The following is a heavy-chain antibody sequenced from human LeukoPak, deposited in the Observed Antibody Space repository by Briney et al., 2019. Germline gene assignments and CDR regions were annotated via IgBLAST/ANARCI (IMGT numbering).Heavy chain of an antibody. J-gene: IGHJ6*03. CDR1: GGSISSYY. V-gene: IGHV4-4*07. CDR3: ARVEEGYGSGRRENYYYYYMDV. Sequence: SETLSLTCTVSGGSISSYYWSWIRQPPGKGLEWIGRIYTSGSTNYNPSLKSRVTISVDTSKKQFSLKLSSGTAADTAVYYCARVEEGYGSGRRENYYYYYMDVWGKGTTVTISS. D-gene: IGHD3-10*01. CDR2: IYTSGST.